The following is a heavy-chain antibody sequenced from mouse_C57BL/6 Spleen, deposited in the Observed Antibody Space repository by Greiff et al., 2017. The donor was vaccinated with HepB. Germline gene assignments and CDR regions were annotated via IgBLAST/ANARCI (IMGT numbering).Heavy chain of an antibody. V-gene: IGHV1-18*01. J-gene: IGHJ3*01. D-gene: IGHD3-2*02. CDR1: GYTFTDYN. Sequence: VQLQQSGPELVKPGASVKIPCKASGYTFTDYNMDWVKQSHGKSLEWIGDINPNNGGTIYNQKFKGKATLTVDKSSSTAYMELRSLTSEDTAVYYCACRQLRLPWFAYWGQGTLVTVSA. CDR2: INPNNGGT. CDR3: ACRQLRLPWFAY.